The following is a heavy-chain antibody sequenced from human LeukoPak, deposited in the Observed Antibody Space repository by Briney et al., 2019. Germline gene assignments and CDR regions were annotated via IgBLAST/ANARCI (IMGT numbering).Heavy chain of an antibody. Sequence: GSLRLSCAASGFTFCWHWMSWVRQAPGKGAEWVANIKQDGSEKYYVDSVKGRFTISRDNAKNSLYLQMNSLRAEDTAVYCCARDPSSYYYYMDVWGKGTTVTVSS. J-gene: IGHJ6*03. V-gene: IGHV3-7*01. CDR3: ARDPSSYYYYMDV. CDR1: GFTFCWHW. CDR2: IKQDGSEK.